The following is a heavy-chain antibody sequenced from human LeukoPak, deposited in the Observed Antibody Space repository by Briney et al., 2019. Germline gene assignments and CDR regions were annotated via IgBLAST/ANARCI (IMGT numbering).Heavy chain of an antibody. CDR1: GGSFSGYY. J-gene: IGHJ5*02. V-gene: IGHV4-34*01. CDR2: INHSGST. D-gene: IGHD3-3*01. CDR3: ALRFWSGYIWFDP. Sequence: PSETLSLTCAVYGGSFSGYYWSWIRQPPGKGLEWIGEINHSGSTNYNPSLKSRVTISVDTSKNQFSLKLSSVTAADTAVYYCALRFWSGYIWFDPWGQGTLVTVSS.